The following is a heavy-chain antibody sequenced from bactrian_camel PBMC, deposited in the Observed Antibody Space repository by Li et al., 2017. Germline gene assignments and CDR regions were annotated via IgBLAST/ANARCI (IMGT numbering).Heavy chain of an antibody. CDR3: PADWRKIYMTGFQAGGVTCGADFES. CDR1: GSTYRSKC. J-gene: IGHJ6*01. V-gene: IGHV3S40*01. CDR2: INSGGGST. Sequence: DVQLVESGGGSVQAGGSLRLSCAASGSTYRSKCLGWVRQAPGKGLEWVSAINSGGGSTYYADSVKGRFTISQDNAKKTTYLQMNSLSPDDTAAYYCPADWRKIYMTGFQAGGVTCGADFESWGQGTQVTVS. D-gene: IGHD3*01.